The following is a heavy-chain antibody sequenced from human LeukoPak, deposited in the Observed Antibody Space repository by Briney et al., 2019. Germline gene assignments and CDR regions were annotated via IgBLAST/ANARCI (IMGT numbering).Heavy chain of an antibody. Sequence: PGGSLRLSCAASGFTFSSYAMSWVRQAPGKGLEWVSAISGSGGSTYYADSVKGRFNISRDNSKSTLFLQMNSLRAEDTAVYYCAKDPRVGSRVATPCHWGQGTLVTVSS. J-gene: IGHJ4*02. CDR1: GFTFSSYA. D-gene: IGHD5-24*01. V-gene: IGHV3-23*01. CDR2: ISGSGGST. CDR3: AKDPRVGSRVATPCH.